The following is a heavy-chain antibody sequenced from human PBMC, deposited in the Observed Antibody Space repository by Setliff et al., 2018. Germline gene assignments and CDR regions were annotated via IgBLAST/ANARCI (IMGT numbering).Heavy chain of an antibody. D-gene: IGHD2-2*01. J-gene: IGHJ4*02. CDR2: ISSSSSYI. CDR3: ARAHSSTLSVHDY. CDR1: GFTFSSYG. Sequence: PGGSLRLSCAASGFTFSSYGMHWVRQAPGKGLEWVSSISSSSSYIYYADSVKGRFTISRDNAKNTLYLQMNSLRAEDTAVYYCARAHSSTLSVHDYWGQGTLVTVSS. V-gene: IGHV3-21*01.